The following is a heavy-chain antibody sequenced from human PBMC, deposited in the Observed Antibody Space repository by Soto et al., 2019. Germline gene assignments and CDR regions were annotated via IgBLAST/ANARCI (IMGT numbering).Heavy chain of an antibody. Sequence: ASVEVSCKASGYTFTGYYVHWLRQAPGQGLEWMGWINPNNGGFNYAQEFQGRVTLTRDTSVSTVYMDLSRLTSDDTAVYYCARGWHYYDSSGHYLAYWGQGTLVTVSS. CDR2: INPNNGGF. CDR3: ARGWHYYDSSGHYLAY. J-gene: IGHJ4*02. D-gene: IGHD3-22*01. V-gene: IGHV1-2*02. CDR1: GYTFTGYY.